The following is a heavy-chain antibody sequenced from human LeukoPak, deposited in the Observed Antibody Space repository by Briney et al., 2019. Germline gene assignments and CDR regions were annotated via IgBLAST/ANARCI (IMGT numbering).Heavy chain of an antibody. D-gene: IGHD4-17*01. CDR2: ISSSSSTI. CDR3: AKDWGGGTTVTILFDY. V-gene: IGHV3-48*04. Sequence: PGGSLRLSCAASGFTFNYYSMNWVRQAPGKGLEWVSYISSSSSTIYYADSVKGRFTISRDNAKNTLYLQMNSLRAEDTAVYYCAKDWGGGTTVTILFDYWGQGTLVTVSS. J-gene: IGHJ4*02. CDR1: GFTFNYYS.